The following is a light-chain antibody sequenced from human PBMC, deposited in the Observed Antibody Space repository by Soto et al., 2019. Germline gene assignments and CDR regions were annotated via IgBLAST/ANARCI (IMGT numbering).Light chain of an antibody. V-gene: IGKV2D-29*01. CDR3: LQSLQLPVT. CDR2: EVS. Sequence: DILLTQTPHSLSVTPGQAASISCTSAQRLLHNDGKTYFYWYLQKPGQPPQLLIYEVSKRFSGVPDRFSGSGSGTDFTLQISRVAAEDVGTYYCLQSLQLPVTFGQGTRLEIK. CDR1: QRLLHNDGKTY. J-gene: IGKJ5*01.